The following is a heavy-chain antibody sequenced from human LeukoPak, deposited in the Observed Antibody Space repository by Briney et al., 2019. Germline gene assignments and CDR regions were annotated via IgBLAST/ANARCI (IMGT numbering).Heavy chain of an antibody. CDR3: ASGRLYYYGSGSYTVFDY. D-gene: IGHD3-10*01. Sequence: SETLSLTCTVSGGSISSGSYYWSWIRQPAGKGLEWIVRIYTSGSTNYNPSLKSRVTISVDTSKNQFSLKLSSVTAADTAVYYCASGRLYYYGSGSYTVFDYWGQGTLVTVSS. V-gene: IGHV4-61*02. CDR1: GGSISSGSYY. J-gene: IGHJ4*02. CDR2: IYTSGST.